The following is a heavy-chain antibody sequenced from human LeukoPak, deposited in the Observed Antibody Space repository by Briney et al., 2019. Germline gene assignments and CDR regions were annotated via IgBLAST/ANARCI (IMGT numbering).Heavy chain of an antibody. D-gene: IGHD3-22*01. CDR1: GFTVSSNY. CDR2: ISGSGGST. J-gene: IGHJ4*02. CDR3: AKVFPYYDSSGTFDY. V-gene: IGHV3-23*01. Sequence: GGSLRLSCAASGFTVSSNYMSWVRQAPGKGLEWVSAISGSGGSTYYADSVKGRFTISRDNSKNTLYLQMNSLRAEDTAVYYCAKVFPYYDSSGTFDYWGREPWSPSPQ.